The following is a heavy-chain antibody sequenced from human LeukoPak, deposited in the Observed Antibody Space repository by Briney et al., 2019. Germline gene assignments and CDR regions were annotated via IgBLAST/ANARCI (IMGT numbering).Heavy chain of an antibody. CDR3: ARDYEYSSGWYEVDY. CDR1: GYTFTGYY. D-gene: IGHD6-19*01. J-gene: IGHJ4*02. V-gene: IGHV1-2*02. Sequence: GASVKVSCKASGYTFTGYYMHWVRQAPGQGLEWMGWINPNSGGTNYAQKFQGRVTMTRDTSISTAYMELSRLRSDDTAVYYCARDYEYSSGWYEVDYWGQGTLVTVSS. CDR2: INPNSGGT.